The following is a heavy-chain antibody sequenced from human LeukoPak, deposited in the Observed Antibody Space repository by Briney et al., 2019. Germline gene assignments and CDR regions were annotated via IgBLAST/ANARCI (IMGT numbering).Heavy chain of an antibody. CDR1: GYRFTNYW. J-gene: IGHJ4*02. CDR3: ARRFSTTDPFDY. V-gene: IGHV5-51*01. CDR2: IYPGDSDT. D-gene: IGHD4-17*01. Sequence: PGESLKISCKGSGYRFTNYWIGWVRQMPGKGLELMGSIYPGDSDTRYSPSFQGQVTISADKSITTAYLHWSSLKASDTAIYYCARRFSTTDPFDYWGQGTLVTVSS.